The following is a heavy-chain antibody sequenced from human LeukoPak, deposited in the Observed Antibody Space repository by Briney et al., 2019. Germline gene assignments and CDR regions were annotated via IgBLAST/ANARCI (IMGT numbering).Heavy chain of an antibody. D-gene: IGHD3-16*02. J-gene: IGHJ6*03. CDR2: INHSGST. Sequence: SETLSLTCAVYGGSFSGYYWSWIRQPPGKGLEWIGEINHSGSTNYNPSLKSRVTISVDTSKNQFSLKLSSVTAADTAVYYCARRPRYFHYYMDVWGKGTTVTISS. V-gene: IGHV4-34*01. CDR1: GGSFSGYY. CDR3: ARRPRYFHYYMDV.